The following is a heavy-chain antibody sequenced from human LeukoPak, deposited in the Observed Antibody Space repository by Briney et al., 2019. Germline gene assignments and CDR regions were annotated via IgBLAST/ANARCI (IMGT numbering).Heavy chain of an antibody. V-gene: IGHV3-48*02. CDR1: GFTFSTYS. J-gene: IGHJ4*02. Sequence: PGRSLRLSCAASGFTFSTYSMNWVRQAPGRGLEWISYIRRDSGTMYYADSVKGRFTISRDNVRNSLYLQMNSLRDADTAVYYCAREGDSGSYLDFWGQGTLVTVSS. CDR2: IRRDSGTM. CDR3: AREGDSGSYLDF. D-gene: IGHD1-26*01.